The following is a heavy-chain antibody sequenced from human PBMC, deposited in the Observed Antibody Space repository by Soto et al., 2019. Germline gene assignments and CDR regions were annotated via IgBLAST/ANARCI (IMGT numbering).Heavy chain of an antibody. J-gene: IGHJ4*02. D-gene: IGHD4-17*01. CDR3: ARGLEPTTVATEPFDY. V-gene: IGHV1-69*12. CDR1: GGTFSSYA. CDR2: IIPIFGTA. Sequence: QVQLVQSGAEVKKPGSSVKVSCKASGGTFSSYAISWVRQAPGQGLEWMGGIIPIFGTANYAQKFQGRVTITAEESTSTAYMELSSLRSEDTAVYYCARGLEPTTVATEPFDYWGQGTLVTVSS.